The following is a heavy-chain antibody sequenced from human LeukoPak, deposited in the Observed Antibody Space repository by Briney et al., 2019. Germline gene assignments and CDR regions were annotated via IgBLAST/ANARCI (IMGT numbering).Heavy chain of an antibody. CDR2: INPSGGST. CDR3: ARAGEDSRGHYQGFDF. D-gene: IGHD3-22*01. V-gene: IGHV1-46*01. CDR1: GYTFTSYY. Sequence: ASVKVSCKASGYTFTSYYMHWVRQAPGQGLEWMGIINPSGGSTSYAQKFQGRVTMTRDMSTSTVYMELSSLRAEDTAVYYCARAGEDSRGHYQGFDFWGQGTLVTVSS. J-gene: IGHJ4*02.